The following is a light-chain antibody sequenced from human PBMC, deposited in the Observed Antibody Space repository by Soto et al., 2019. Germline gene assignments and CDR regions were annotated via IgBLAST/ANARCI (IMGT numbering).Light chain of an antibody. CDR2: AAS. CDR3: HQYGSSITWT. J-gene: IGKJ1*01. CDR1: QSVTSNY. Sequence: EVVLTQSPGTVSLSPGERATLSCRASQSVTSNYLAWYQQKPGQAPRLLIYAASSRAKGIPDRFSGSGSGTDFTLSIRRLEPEDFAVYYCHQYGSSITWTFGQGTKVEIK. V-gene: IGKV3-20*01.